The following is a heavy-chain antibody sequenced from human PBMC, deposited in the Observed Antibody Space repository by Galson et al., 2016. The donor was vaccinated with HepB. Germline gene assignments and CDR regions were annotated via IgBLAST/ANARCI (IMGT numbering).Heavy chain of an antibody. V-gene: IGHV3-21*01. D-gene: IGHD3-10*01. CDR2: ISSSSSYI. CDR3: ARDILWFGELTRVYYFYY. Sequence: SLRLSCAASGFTFSSYSMNWVRQAPGKGLEWVSSISSSSSYIHYADSVKGRFTISRDNAKNSLYLQMNSLRAEDTAVYYCARDILWFGELTRVYYFYYWGQGTLVTVSS. CDR1: GFTFSSYS. J-gene: IGHJ4*02.